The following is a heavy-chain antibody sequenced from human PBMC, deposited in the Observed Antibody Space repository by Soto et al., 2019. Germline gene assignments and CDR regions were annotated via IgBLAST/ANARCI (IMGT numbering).Heavy chain of an antibody. CDR1: GDSFNDYY. Sequence: QVQLVQSGAEVRKPGASVTVSCRSSGDSFNDYYIHWVRQAPGQAFEWMGWINPNGGVTKYAQKFQGWVSMTRDTSIRTVYMQLSRLRSDDTAVYYCARESGGATATLDYYYFYMDVWGTGTTVTVSS. CDR3: ARESGGATATLDYYYFYMDV. J-gene: IGHJ6*03. D-gene: IGHD5-12*01. V-gene: IGHV1-2*04. CDR2: INPNGGVT.